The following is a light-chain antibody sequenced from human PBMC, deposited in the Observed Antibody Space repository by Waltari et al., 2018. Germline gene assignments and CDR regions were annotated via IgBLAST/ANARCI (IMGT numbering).Light chain of an antibody. V-gene: IGKV3-15*01. CDR1: QSYSIN. CDR2: SAS. CDR3: QHYNNWPPGTT. Sequence: EIVMTQSPVTLSVSPGEGAPLSCRASQSYSINLAWYQPKPGQAPRLLIYSASTGATGVPARFSGSGSGTEFTLTISSLQSDDFAVYYCQHYNNWPPGTTFGQGTKLEIK. J-gene: IGKJ1*01.